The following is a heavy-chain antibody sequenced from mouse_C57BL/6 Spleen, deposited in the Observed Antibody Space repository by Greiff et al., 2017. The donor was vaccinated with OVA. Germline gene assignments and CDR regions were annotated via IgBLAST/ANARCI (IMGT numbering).Heavy chain of an antibody. V-gene: IGHV1-80*01. Sequence: QVQLQQSGAELVKPGASVKISCKASGYAFSSYWMNWVKQRPGKGLEWIGQIYPGDGDTNYNGKFKGKATLTADKSSSTAYMQLSSLTSEDSAVYFCASSVPYYYGSSYGETYYAMDYWGQGTSVTVSS. CDR3: ASSVPYYYGSSYGETYYAMDY. D-gene: IGHD1-1*01. J-gene: IGHJ4*01. CDR1: GYAFSSYW. CDR2: IYPGDGDT.